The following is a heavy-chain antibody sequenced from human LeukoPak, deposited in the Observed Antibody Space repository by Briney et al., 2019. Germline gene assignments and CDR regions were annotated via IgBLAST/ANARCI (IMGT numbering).Heavy chain of an antibody. V-gene: IGHV4-39*01. CDR2: IYSGGST. D-gene: IGHD2-15*01. Sequence: SETLSLTCTVSCDSISSSSYYWGWIRQPPGKGLEWIATIYSGGSTYYKPSLHSRLTISIDMCKNQFSLKLSSVTAADTSVYYCARRGCSGGSCHYSYYFQSWGQGTLVTVSS. CDR1: CDSISSSSYY. CDR3: ARRGCSGGSCHYSYYFQS. J-gene: IGHJ4*02.